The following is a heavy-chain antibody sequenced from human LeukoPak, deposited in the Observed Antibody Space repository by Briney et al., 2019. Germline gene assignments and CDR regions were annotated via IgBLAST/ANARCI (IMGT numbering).Heavy chain of an antibody. J-gene: IGHJ4*02. D-gene: IGHD5-24*01. V-gene: IGHV3-74*01. CDR1: GFTFSNYW. CDR2: ISSDGSST. CDR3: AKELEDGAGLDY. Sequence: GGSLRLSCAASGFTFSNYWMHCVRQAPGKGLVWVSRISSDGSSTSYADSVKGRFTISRDNAKNTLYLQMNSLRAEDTAVYYCAKELEDGAGLDYWGQGTLVTVSS.